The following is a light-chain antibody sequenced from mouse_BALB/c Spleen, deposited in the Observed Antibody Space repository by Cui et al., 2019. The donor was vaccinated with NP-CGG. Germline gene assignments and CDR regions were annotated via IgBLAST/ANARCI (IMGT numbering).Light chain of an antibody. CDR1: TGAVTTSNY. CDR3: ALWYSNHWV. V-gene: IGLV1*01. Sequence: QLFLTQESALTTSPGETVTLTGRSSTGAVTTSNYANWVQEKPDHLFTGLIGGTNNRAPGVPARFSGSLIGDKAALTITGAQTEDEAIYFCALWYSNHWVFGGGTKLTVL. J-gene: IGLJ1*01. CDR2: GTN.